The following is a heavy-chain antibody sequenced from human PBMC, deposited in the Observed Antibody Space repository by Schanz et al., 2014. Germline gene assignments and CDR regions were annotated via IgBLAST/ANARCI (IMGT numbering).Heavy chain of an antibody. D-gene: IGHD6-13*01. CDR3: VKIGYTHWSLDD. Sequence: EVQLVESGGALEQPGGSLRLSCAASGITFSDYAMSWVRQAPGKGLEWIAYISSGGTTIYYADSVKGRFTISRDDAKNSHYLQMNSLRVEDTAVFYCVKIGYTHWSLDDWGQGILVTVSS. V-gene: IGHV3-48*04. CDR1: GITFSDYA. CDR2: ISSGGTTI. J-gene: IGHJ4*02.